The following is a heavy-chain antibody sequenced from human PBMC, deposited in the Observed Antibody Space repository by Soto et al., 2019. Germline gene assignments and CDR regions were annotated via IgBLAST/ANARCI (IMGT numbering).Heavy chain of an antibody. D-gene: IGHD3-22*01. CDR1: GGSISSGGYY. CDR2: IYYSGST. J-gene: IGHJ4*02. V-gene: IGHV4-31*03. CDR3: ARAGNYYDSSGYYYVSVFDY. Sequence: TLSLTCTVSGGSISSGGYYWSWIRQHPGKGLEWIGYIYYSGSTYYNPSLKSRVTISVDTSKNQFSLKLSSVTAADTAVYYCARAGNYYDSSGYYYVSVFDYWGQGTLVTVSS.